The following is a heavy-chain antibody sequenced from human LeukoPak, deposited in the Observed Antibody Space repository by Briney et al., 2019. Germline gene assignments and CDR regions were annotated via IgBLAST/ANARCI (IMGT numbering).Heavy chain of an antibody. J-gene: IGHJ4*02. D-gene: IGHD3-16*02. V-gene: IGHV4-39*07. CDR2: MHYSGST. CDR3: ARDGGYYDYVWGSYRPSSELEY. Sequence: PSETLSLTCAVSGGSISNTGYYWGWIRQPPGKGLEWIGSMHYSGSTYYNLSLKSRVTISVDTSKNQFSLKLSSVTAADTAVYYCARDGGYYDYVWGSYRPSSELEYWGQGILVTVSS. CDR1: GGSISNTGYY.